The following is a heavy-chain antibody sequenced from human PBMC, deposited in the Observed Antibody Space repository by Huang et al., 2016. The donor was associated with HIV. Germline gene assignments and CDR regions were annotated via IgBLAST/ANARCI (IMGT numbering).Heavy chain of an antibody. V-gene: IGHV3-7*01. D-gene: IGHD1-7*01. Sequence: VESGGRSVQPGGSIKLSCVGSTFTFGAYWMSWVRQPPGKGLEWVANIKQDESEKYYFDSVKGRFNISRDNARKVLFLEMDNLRVEDTAMYFCATKTAGMDIWGQGTTVTVSS. CDR3: ATKTAGMDI. J-gene: IGHJ6*02. CDR2: IKQDESEK. CDR1: TFTFGAYW.